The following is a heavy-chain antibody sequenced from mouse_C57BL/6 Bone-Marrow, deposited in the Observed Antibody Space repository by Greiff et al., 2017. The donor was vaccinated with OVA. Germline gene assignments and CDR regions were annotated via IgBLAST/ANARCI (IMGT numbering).Heavy chain of an antibody. Sequence: VKLMESGAELVRPGASVKLSCKASGYTFTDYYINWVKQRPGQGLEWIARIYPGSGNTYYNEKFKGKATLTAEKSSSTAYMQLSSLTSEDSAVYFCARGLTGDYWGQGTTLTVSS. V-gene: IGHV1-76*01. D-gene: IGHD4-1*01. CDR3: ARGLTGDY. CDR1: GYTFTDYY. J-gene: IGHJ2*01. CDR2: IYPGSGNT.